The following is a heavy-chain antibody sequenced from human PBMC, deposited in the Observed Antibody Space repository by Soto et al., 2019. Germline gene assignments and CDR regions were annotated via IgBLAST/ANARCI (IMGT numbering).Heavy chain of an antibody. J-gene: IGHJ4*02. CDR1: GFTFSSYA. V-gene: IGHV3-23*01. D-gene: IGHD1-26*01. CDR3: AKDSRSNSGSMYYFDY. CDR2: ISGSGGST. Sequence: PGGSLRLSCAASGFTFSSYAMSWVRQAPGKGLEWVSAISGSGGSTYYADSVKGRFTISRDNSKNTLYLQMNSLRAEDTAVYYCAKDSRSNSGSMYYFDYWGQGTLVTSPQ.